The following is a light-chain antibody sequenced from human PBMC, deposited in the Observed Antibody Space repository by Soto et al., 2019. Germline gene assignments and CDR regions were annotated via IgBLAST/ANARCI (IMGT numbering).Light chain of an antibody. J-gene: IGKJ1*01. CDR2: GAS. CDR3: QQRET. CDR1: HSISTN. Sequence: EIIMTQSPATLSVSPGEGATLSCRTSHSISTNLAWYQHKRGQSPRLLVYGASTRATGVPARFSGSGSGAEFTLSISSLQSEDFAVYYCQQRETFGQGTKVEIK. V-gene: IGKV3-15*01.